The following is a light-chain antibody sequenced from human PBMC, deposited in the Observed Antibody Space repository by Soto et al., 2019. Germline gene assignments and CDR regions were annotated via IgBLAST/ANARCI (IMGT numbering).Light chain of an antibody. CDR3: SSYTSSSTLGCV. CDR2: DVS. J-gene: IGLJ7*01. V-gene: IGLV2-14*01. CDR1: SSDVGGYNY. Sequence: QSALTQPASVSGSPGQSITISCTGTSSDVGGYNYVSWYQQHPGKAPKLMIYDVSNRPSGVSNRFSGSKSGNTASLTISGLQAEDEADYYCSSYTSSSTLGCVFGTGTQLTVL.